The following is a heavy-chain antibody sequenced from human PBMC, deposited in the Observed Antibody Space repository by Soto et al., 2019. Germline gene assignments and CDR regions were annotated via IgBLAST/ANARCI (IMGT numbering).Heavy chain of an antibody. J-gene: IGHJ4*02. V-gene: IGHV1-18*01. CDR1: GYTFTNYG. CDR2: ISGYNGNT. CDR3: ARGGRFAVADTDY. D-gene: IGHD3-3*01. Sequence: QVQLVQSGVEVKKPGASVRVSCKASGYTFTNYGITWVRQAPGQGLEWLGWISGYNGNTNYAQKFQGRVTMTTDTSTSTAHMELASVRYDDTAVYYCARGGRFAVADTDYWGQGTLLTVSS.